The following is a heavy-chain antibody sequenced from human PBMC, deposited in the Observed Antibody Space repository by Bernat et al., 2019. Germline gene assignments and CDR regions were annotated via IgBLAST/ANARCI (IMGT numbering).Heavy chain of an antibody. CDR2: ISGSGGST. CDR3: AKRYYYDSSGYYPFDY. Sequence: EVQLLESGGGLVQPGGSLRLSCAASGFTFSSYAMSWVRQAPGKGLEWVSAISGSGGSTYYADSVKGRFTISRDNSKNTRYLQMNSLRAEDTAVYYCAKRYYYDSSGYYPFDYWGQGTLVTVSS. CDR1: GFTFSSYA. D-gene: IGHD3-22*01. V-gene: IGHV3-23*01. J-gene: IGHJ4*02.